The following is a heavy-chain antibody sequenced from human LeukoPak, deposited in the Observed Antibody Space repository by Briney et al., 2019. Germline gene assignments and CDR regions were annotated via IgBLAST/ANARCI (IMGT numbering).Heavy chain of an antibody. CDR3: ARLYGSGHAFDI. V-gene: IGHV3-23*01. Sequence: GGSLRLSCAASGFTFSSYAMSWVRQAPGKGLEWVSAINGSGGSTYYADSVKGRFTISRDNSKNTLYLQMNSLRAEDTAVYYCARLYGSGHAFDIWGQGTMVTVSS. J-gene: IGHJ3*02. CDR2: INGSGGST. CDR1: GFTFSSYA. D-gene: IGHD3-10*01.